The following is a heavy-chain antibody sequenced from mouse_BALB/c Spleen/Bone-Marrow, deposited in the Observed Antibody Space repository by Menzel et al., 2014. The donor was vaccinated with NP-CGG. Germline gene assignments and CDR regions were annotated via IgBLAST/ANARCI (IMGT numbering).Heavy chain of an antibody. Sequence: QVQLKQSGAELVKPGASVKLSCKASGYTFTRYYMYWVKQRPGQGLEWIGGINPYNGSTHFNEKFKSKATLTVDKSSSTAYMQLNSLTSEDSAVYYCSLLGDYWGQGTTLTVSS. J-gene: IGHJ2*01. CDR3: SLLGDY. V-gene: IGHV1S81*02. CDR1: GYTFTRYY. CDR2: INPYNGST. D-gene: IGHD1-1*01.